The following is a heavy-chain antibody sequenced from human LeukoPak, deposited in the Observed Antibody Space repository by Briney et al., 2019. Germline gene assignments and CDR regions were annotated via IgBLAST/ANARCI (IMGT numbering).Heavy chain of an antibody. V-gene: IGHV1-18*01. CDR1: GYTSNTYG. CDR2: ISTYNGHT. Sequence: GASVTVSFTAFGYTSNTYGISWVRQAPGQGLEYMGWISTYNGHTNYAQKFQDRVTMTAETSTNTGYMELRSLRSDDTAVYYCATGDPYSFDYWGQGTLVTVAS. CDR3: ATGDPYSFDY. D-gene: IGHD4-17*01. J-gene: IGHJ4*02.